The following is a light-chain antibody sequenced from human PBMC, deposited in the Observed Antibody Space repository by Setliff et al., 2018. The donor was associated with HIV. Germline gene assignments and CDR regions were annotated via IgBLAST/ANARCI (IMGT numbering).Light chain of an antibody. Sequence: QTVVTQETSVAVSLGGTVTVTCGLTSASVSSGYHPSWYQQTPGHPPRTLIYTTNSRCAGVPDRFSGSILGDKAALTITGARADDEADYYCVLYMGSGISVFGGGTKVTV. CDR3: VLYMGSGISV. CDR1: SASVSSGYH. V-gene: IGLV8-61*01. CDR2: TTN. J-gene: IGLJ2*01.